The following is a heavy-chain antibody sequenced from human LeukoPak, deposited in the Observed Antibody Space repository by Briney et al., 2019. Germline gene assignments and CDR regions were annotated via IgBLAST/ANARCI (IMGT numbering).Heavy chain of an antibody. CDR3: ARVLIGSSKFSGSYRQQITIDY. CDR2: INHSGST. J-gene: IGHJ4*02. V-gene: IGHV4-34*01. D-gene: IGHD1-26*01. Sequence: SETLSLTCAVYGGPFSGYYWSWIRQPPGKGLEGIGEINHSGSTNYNPPLKSRVTISVDTSKNQFSLKLSSVTAADTAVYYCARVLIGSSKFSGSYRQQITIDYWGQGTLVTVSS. CDR1: GGPFSGYY.